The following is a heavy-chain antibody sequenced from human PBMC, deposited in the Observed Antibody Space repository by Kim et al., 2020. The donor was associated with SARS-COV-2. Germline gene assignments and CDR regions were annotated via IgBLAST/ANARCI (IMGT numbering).Heavy chain of an antibody. CDR3: ARDGYFDWPIIGLPDY. J-gene: IGHJ4*02. V-gene: IGHV3-48*03. CDR1: GFTFSSYE. D-gene: IGHD3-9*01. CDR2: ISSSGSTI. Sequence: GGSLRLSCAASGFTFSSYEMNWVRQAPGKGLEWVSYISSSGSTIYYADSVKGRFTISRDNAKNSLYLQMNSLRAEDTAVYYCARDGYFDWPIIGLPDYWGQGTLVTVSS.